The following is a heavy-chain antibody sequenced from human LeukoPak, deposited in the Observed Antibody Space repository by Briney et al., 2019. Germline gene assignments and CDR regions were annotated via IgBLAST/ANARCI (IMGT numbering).Heavy chain of an antibody. J-gene: IGHJ4*02. CDR2: IYYSGST. Sequence: SETLSLTCTVSGGSISSYYWTWIRQPPGKGLEWLGYIYYSGSTNYNPSLKSRVTISVDTSKNQFSLKLSSVTAADTAVYYCARSTQAIRFLEWFNFDYWGQGTLVTVSS. D-gene: IGHD3-3*01. V-gene: IGHV4-59*01. CDR1: GGSISSYY. CDR3: ARSTQAIRFLEWFNFDY.